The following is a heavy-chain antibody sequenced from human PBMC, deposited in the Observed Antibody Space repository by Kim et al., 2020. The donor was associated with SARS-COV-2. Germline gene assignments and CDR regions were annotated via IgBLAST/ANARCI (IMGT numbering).Heavy chain of an antibody. CDR3: ARGPRVGATEFDY. D-gene: IGHD1-26*01. Sequence: YAKKIQGRVTITADEYTSTAYMELSSLRSEDTAVYYCARGPRVGATEFDYWGQGTLVTVSS. J-gene: IGHJ4*02. V-gene: IGHV1-69*01.